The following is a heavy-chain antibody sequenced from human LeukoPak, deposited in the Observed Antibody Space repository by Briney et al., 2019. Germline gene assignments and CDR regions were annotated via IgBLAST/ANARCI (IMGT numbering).Heavy chain of an antibody. V-gene: IGHV3-21*01. J-gene: IGHJ6*02. CDR1: GFTFSSYS. D-gene: IGHD6-19*01. CDR3: ARDRRYSSGWYQTYYYGMDV. CDR2: ISSSSSYI. Sequence: GGSLRLSCAASGFTFSSYSMNWVRQAPGKGLEWVSSISSSSSYIYYADSVKGRFTISRDNAKNSLYLQMNSLRAEDTAVYYCARDRRYSSGWYQTYYYGMDVWGQGTTVTVSS.